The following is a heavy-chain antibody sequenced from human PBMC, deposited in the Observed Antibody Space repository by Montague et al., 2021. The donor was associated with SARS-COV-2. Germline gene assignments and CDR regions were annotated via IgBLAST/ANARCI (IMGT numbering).Heavy chain of an antibody. CDR3: ARAGYDSGYDF. D-gene: IGHD3-22*01. Sequence: SLRLSCAASGFTFSDYWMAWVRQAPGEALEWISNIKEDGGVKNYVDSVKGRFTISRDNTKNLLFLQMNSLSVEDTAVYYCARAGYDSGYDFWGLGSLVTISS. CDR2: IKEDGGVK. CDR1: GFTFSDYW. V-gene: IGHV3-7*04. J-gene: IGHJ4*02.